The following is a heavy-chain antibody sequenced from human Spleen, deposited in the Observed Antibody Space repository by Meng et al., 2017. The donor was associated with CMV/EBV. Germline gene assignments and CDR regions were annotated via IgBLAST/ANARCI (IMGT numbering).Heavy chain of an antibody. J-gene: IGHJ4*02. D-gene: IGHD6-13*01. V-gene: IGHV3-23*01. CDR3: AKGRSSSSWYGPLDS. CDR1: GFTFSTYA. CDR2: ISIIDTT. Sequence: GGSLRLSCAASGFTFSTYAMTWVRQAPGKGLEWVSIISIIDTTYYTDSVKGRFTISRDNSKNTLSLQMNNLRADDTAVYYCAKGRSSSSWYGPLDSWGQGTLVTVS.